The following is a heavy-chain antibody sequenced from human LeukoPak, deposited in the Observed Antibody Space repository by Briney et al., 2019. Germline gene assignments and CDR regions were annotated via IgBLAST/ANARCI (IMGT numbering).Heavy chain of an antibody. V-gene: IGHV1-18*01. J-gene: IGHJ5*02. D-gene: IGHD3-10*01. CDR3: ARVRFGELSWFDP. CDR1: GYTFTSYG. Sequence: ASVKVSCKASGYTFTSYGISWVRQAPGLGLEWMGWISAYNGKTNYTQKVQGRVTMTTDTFTSTAYMELRGLRSDDTAVYYCARVRFGELSWFDPWGQGTLVTVSS. CDR2: ISAYNGKT.